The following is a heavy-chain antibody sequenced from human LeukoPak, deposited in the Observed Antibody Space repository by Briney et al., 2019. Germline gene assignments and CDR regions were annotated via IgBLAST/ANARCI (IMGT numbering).Heavy chain of an antibody. V-gene: IGHV3-48*03. Sequence: GGSLRLSCAASGFTFSSYEMNWVRQAPGKGLEWVSYISSSGSTIYYADSVKGRFTISRDNAKNSLYLQMNSLRAEDTAVYYCARVHNSSWFHTFDYWGQGTLVTVSS. CDR3: ARVHNSSWFHTFDY. CDR1: GFTFSSYE. J-gene: IGHJ4*02. CDR2: ISSSGSTI. D-gene: IGHD6-13*01.